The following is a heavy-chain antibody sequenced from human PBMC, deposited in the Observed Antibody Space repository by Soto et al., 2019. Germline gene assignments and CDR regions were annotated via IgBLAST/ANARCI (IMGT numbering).Heavy chain of an antibody. CDR1: GFTFSSYA. CDR3: AKDYYDFWSQAWGAGDY. Sequence: EVQLLESGGGLVQPGGSLRLSCAASGFTFSSYAMSWVRQAPGKGLEWVSAISGSGGSTYYADSVKGRFTISRDNSKNTRYRQMNRLRAEDTAVYYCAKDYYDFWSQAWGAGDYWGQGTLVTVSS. V-gene: IGHV3-23*01. D-gene: IGHD3-3*01. J-gene: IGHJ4*02. CDR2: ISGSGGST.